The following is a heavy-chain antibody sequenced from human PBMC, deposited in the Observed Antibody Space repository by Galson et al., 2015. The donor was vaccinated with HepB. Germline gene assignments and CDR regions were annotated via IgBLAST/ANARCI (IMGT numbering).Heavy chain of an antibody. CDR3: ATVIRLDAFDI. D-gene: IGHD3-16*01. V-gene: IGHV1-24*01. CDR1: GYTLTELS. Sequence: SVKVSCKVSGYTLTELSMHWVRQAPGKGLEWMGGFDPEDGETIYAQKFQGRVTMTGDTSTDTAYMELSSLRSEDTAVYYCATVIRLDAFDIWGQGTMVTVPS. CDR2: FDPEDGET. J-gene: IGHJ3*02.